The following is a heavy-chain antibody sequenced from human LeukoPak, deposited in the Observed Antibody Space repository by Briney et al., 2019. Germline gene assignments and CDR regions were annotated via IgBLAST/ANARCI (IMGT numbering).Heavy chain of an antibody. Sequence: SGRSLRLSCAASGFTFSSYGMHWVRQAPGKGLEWVAVIWYDGSNKYYADSLKGRFTISRDNSKNTLYLQMISLRAEDTAVYYCAKDQDSGDYAPDDYWGQGTLVSVSS. J-gene: IGHJ4*02. V-gene: IGHV3-33*06. CDR1: GFTFSSYG. CDR2: IWYDGSNK. D-gene: IGHD4-17*01. CDR3: AKDQDSGDYAPDDY.